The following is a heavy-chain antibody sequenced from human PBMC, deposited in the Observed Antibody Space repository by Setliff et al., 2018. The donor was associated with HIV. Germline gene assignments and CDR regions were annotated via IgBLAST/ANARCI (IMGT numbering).Heavy chain of an antibody. J-gene: IGHJ4*02. CDR3: ARENPADIVVVVAATPGVYFDY. CDR2: INPSGGST. CDR1: GYTFTSYY. D-gene: IGHD2-15*01. V-gene: IGHV1-46*01. Sequence: ASVKVSCKASGYTFTSYYMHWVRQAPGQGLEWMGIINPSGGSTSYAQKFQGRVTMTRDTSTSTVYMELSSLRSEDTAVYYCARENPADIVVVVAATPGVYFDYWGQGTLVTVSS.